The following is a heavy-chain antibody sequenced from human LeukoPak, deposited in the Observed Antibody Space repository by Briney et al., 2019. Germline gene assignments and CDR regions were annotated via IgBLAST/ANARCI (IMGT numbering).Heavy chain of an antibody. D-gene: IGHD3-9*01. CDR3: ARDGWDYYILAGYYMFFYFDY. V-gene: IGHV3-7*01. CDR2: IKQEGSET. CDR1: GSTLSSYW. J-gene: IGHJ4*02. Sequence: GRSLTLSCPASGSTLSSYWMTSARQAAGNGLEWLANIKQEGSETYYMHSVKDPSTISRDNDSKSLYLKMNSLRAEDTAVYYCARDGWDYYILAGYYMFFYFDYWGQGTLVTVSS.